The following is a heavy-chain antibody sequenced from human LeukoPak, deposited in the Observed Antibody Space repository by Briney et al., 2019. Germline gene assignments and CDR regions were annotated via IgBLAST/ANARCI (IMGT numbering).Heavy chain of an antibody. D-gene: IGHD6-13*01. J-gene: IGHJ4*02. CDR2: ISSSSSTI. Sequence: GGSLRLSCAASGLSISDYEMNWVRQAPGKGLEWVSYISSSSSTIYYADSVKGRFTVSRDNAKNSLYLQVNSLRDEDTAVYYCARGAAAGSGLIDYWGQGTLVTVSS. CDR3: ARGAAAGSGLIDY. CDR1: GLSISDYE. V-gene: IGHV3-48*02.